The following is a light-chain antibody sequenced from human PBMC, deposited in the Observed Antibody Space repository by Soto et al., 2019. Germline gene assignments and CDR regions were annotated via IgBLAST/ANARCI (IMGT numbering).Light chain of an antibody. Sequence: QFALTQPPSVSGAPGQRVTISCTVSSSTIGAGYNVHWYQQPPGIAPKLLIYGNNNRPSGVPDRFSGSKSGTSASLAITGLQADDEADYYCQSYDSSLSGYVFGTGTKVTVL. CDR1: SSTIGAGYN. V-gene: IGLV1-40*01. CDR3: QSYDSSLSGYV. CDR2: GNN. J-gene: IGLJ1*01.